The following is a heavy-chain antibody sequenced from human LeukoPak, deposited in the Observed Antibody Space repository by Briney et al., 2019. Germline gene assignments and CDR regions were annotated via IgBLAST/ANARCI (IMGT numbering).Heavy chain of an antibody. CDR1: GDSISRYY. D-gene: IGHD3-22*01. CDR2: IYYSGST. J-gene: IGHJ4*02. V-gene: IGHV4-59*13. Sequence: PSETLSLTCNVSGDSISRYYWGWIRQPPGKGLEWIGYIYYSGSTHYNPSLKSRATISVDPSRGQFSLKLNSVTAADTALYYCAKDRDNSGYYFDYWGQGILVTVSS. CDR3: AKDRDNSGYYFDY.